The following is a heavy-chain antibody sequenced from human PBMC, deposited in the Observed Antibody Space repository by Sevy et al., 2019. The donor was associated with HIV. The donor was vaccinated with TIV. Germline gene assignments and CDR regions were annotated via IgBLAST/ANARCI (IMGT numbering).Heavy chain of an antibody. Sequence: ASVKVSCKASGYIFTGYYMHWVRQAPGQGLEWMGWNNPNSGGTKYAQKFQGRVTMTRDKYISTVYMELSRLRSDDTAVYFCARRYSNSLNYFDFWGQGTLVTVSS. D-gene: IGHD6-13*01. CDR2: NNPNSGGT. V-gene: IGHV1-2*02. CDR1: GYIFTGYY. J-gene: IGHJ4*02. CDR3: ARRYSNSLNYFDF.